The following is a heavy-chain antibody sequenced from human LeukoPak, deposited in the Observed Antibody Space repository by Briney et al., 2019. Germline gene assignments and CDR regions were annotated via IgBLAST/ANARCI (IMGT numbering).Heavy chain of an antibody. CDR2: ITYDGSNK. D-gene: IGHD5-12*01. J-gene: IGHJ4*02. V-gene: IGHV3-30*03. CDR3: EIYTGYDSF. Sequence: GGSLRLSCAASGFSFKDYNMHWARQAPGKGLEWVAVITYDGSNKYYTDSVKGRFTISRDNSKSTLYLQMNSLRSEDTAVYYCEIYTGYDSFWGQGTLVTVSS. CDR1: GFSFKDYN.